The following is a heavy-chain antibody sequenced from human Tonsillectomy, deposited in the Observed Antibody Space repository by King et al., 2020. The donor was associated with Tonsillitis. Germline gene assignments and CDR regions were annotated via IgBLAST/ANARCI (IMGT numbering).Heavy chain of an antibody. CDR3: ARYFGSYELDP. CDR2: INHSGST. J-gene: IGHJ5*02. CDR1: GGSFSGYY. V-gene: IGHV4-34*01. D-gene: IGHD2-21*01. Sequence: VQLQQWGAGLLKPSETLSLTCAVYGGSFSGYYWSWIRQPPGKGLEWIGEINHSGSTNDNPSLKSRVTISVDTSKNQFSLKLSSVTAADTAVYYCARYFGSYELDPWGQGTLVTVSS.